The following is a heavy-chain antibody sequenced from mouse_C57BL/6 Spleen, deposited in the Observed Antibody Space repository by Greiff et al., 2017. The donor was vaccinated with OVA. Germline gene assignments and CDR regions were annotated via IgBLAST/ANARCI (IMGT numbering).Heavy chain of an antibody. D-gene: IGHD2-5*01. CDR1: GFTFSDYY. V-gene: IGHV5-16*01. J-gene: IGHJ4*01. Sequence: EVKLVESEGGLVQPGSSMKLSCTASGFTFSDYYMAWVRQVPEKGLEWVANINYDGSSTYYLDSLKSRFIISRDNAKNILYLQMSSLKSEDTATDYCAREDDSKFYAMDYWGQGTSVTVSS. CDR2: INYDGSST. CDR3: AREDDSKFYAMDY.